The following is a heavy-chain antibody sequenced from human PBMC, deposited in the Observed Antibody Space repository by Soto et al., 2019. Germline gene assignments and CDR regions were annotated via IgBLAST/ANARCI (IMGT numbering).Heavy chain of an antibody. J-gene: IGHJ4*02. CDR2: ISNSGSTA. V-gene: IGHV3-48*03. D-gene: IGHD3-10*01. CDR3: TRAAWFPYLSFY. CDR1: GFNFSRFE. Sequence: GGSLRLSCAASGFNFSRFEMHWVRQAPGKGLEWISYISNSGSTAYYASSVEGRFTISRDNANNTVYLQMDSLRAEDTALYYCTRAAWFPYLSFYWGQGALVTVSS.